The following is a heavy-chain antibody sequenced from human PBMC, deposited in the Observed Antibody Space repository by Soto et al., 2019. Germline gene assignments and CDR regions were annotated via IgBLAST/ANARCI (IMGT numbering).Heavy chain of an antibody. J-gene: IGHJ5*02. CDR1: GGTFSSYT. CDR3: AYSGSYHGSFDP. Sequence: APVKVSCKASGGTFSSYTISWVRQAPGQGLEWMGRIIPILGIANYAQKFQGRVTITADKSTSTAYMELSSLRSEDTAVYYCAYSGSYHGSFDPWGQGTLVTVS. CDR2: IIPILGIA. V-gene: IGHV1-69*02. D-gene: IGHD1-26*01.